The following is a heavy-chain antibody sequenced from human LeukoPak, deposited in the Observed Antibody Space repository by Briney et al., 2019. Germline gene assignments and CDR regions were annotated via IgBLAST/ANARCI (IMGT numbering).Heavy chain of an antibody. D-gene: IGHD3-3*01. CDR2: IIPIFGTA. CDR3: ARRNYDFWSGYYRNWFDP. V-gene: IGHV1-69*13. Sequence: GASVKVSCKASGGTFSIYAISWVRQAPGQGLEWMGGIIPIFGTANYAQKFQGRVTITADESTSTAYMELSSLRSEDTAVYYCARRNYDFWSGYYRNWFDPWGQGTLVTVSS. J-gene: IGHJ5*02. CDR1: GGTFSIYA.